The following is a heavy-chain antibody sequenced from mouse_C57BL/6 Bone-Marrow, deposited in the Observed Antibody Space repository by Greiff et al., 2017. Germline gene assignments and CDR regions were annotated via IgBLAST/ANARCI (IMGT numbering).Heavy chain of an antibody. CDR1: GYTFTSYW. CDR2: IDPSDRYT. D-gene: IGHD2-1*01. V-gene: IGHV1-50*01. Sequence: QVQLQQSGAELVKPGASVQLSCKASGYTFTSYWMQWVKQRPGQGLEWIGEIDPSDRYTNYNQKFKGKATLTVDTSSSTAYMQLSSLTSEDSAVYYCARLCYSTNYSYWYFDVWGTGTTVTVSS. J-gene: IGHJ1*03. CDR3: ARLCYSTNYSYWYFDV.